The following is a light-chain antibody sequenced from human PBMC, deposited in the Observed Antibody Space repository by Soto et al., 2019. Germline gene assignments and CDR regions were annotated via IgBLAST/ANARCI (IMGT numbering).Light chain of an antibody. J-gene: IGKJ5*01. CDR2: RAS. V-gene: IGKV3D-15*01. CDR3: QQRSNWPPIT. Sequence: IQMTQSPATLSVSPGERATLSCRASQTIYSNVAWYQQRPGQAPRLLIYRASARATGIPARFSGSGSGTDFTLTITSLEPEDFAVYYCQQRSNWPPITFGQGTRLEIK. CDR1: QTIYSN.